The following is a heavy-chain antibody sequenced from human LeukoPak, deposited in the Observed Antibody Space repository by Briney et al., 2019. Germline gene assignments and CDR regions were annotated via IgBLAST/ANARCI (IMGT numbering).Heavy chain of an antibody. J-gene: IGHJ6*03. CDR1: GFTFSSYS. V-gene: IGHV3-30*02. Sequence: GGSLRLSCPASGFTFSSYSMNWVRQAPAPGLEWVAFIRYDGSNKYYADSVKGRFTISRDNSKNSLYLQMNSLRAEDTAVYYCTKETYGSGDYYFYYYMDVWGKGTTVTISS. D-gene: IGHD3-10*01. CDR3: TKETYGSGDYYFYYYMDV. CDR2: IRYDGSNK.